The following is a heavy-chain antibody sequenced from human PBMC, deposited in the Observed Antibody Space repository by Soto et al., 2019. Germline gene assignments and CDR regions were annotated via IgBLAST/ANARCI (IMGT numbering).Heavy chain of an antibody. CDR1: GFTFSSYA. V-gene: IGHV3-23*01. D-gene: IGHD6-19*01. Sequence: EVQLLESGGGLVQPGGSLRLSCAASGFTFSSYAMSWVRQAPGKGLEWVSAISGRGGSTYHADSVKGRFTISRDNSKNTLYLQMNSLRAEDTAVYYCAKHGPGSGWYTELGYWGQGTLVTVSS. CDR3: AKHGPGSGWYTELGY. J-gene: IGHJ4*02. CDR2: ISGRGGST.